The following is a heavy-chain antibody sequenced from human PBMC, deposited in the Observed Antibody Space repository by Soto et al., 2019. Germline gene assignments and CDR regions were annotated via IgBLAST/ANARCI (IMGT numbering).Heavy chain of an antibody. Sequence: SETLSLTCAVSGGSFTSNNWWTWVRQPPGQGLEWIGEIHRTGSTNYNPSLKSRVAISLDKSENQFSLKVTSLTAADTAVYYCASRDPGTSVDYWGQGTLVTVSS. D-gene: IGHD1-7*01. CDR1: GGSFTSNNW. CDR3: ASRDPGTSVDY. J-gene: IGHJ4*02. CDR2: IHRTGST. V-gene: IGHV4-4*02.